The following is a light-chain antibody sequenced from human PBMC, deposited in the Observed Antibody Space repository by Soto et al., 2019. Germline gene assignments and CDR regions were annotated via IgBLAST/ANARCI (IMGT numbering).Light chain of an antibody. CDR3: QQYNSYPTT. J-gene: IGKJ1*01. Sequence: DIQMTQSPSTLSASVGDRVTITCRASQSISSWLAWYQQKPGKAPKLLIYKASSLESGVPSRFSGSGSGTEFTLTISSMQPDDFATYYCQQYNSYPTTFGQVTKVEIK. V-gene: IGKV1-5*03. CDR1: QSISSW. CDR2: KAS.